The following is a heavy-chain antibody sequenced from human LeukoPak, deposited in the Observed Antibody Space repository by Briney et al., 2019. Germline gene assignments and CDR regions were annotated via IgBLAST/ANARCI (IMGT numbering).Heavy chain of an antibody. CDR3: ANTLQGY. CDR2: ISASGGST. V-gene: IGHV3-23*01. CDR1: GFTFSTYW. J-gene: IGHJ4*02. Sequence: GGSLRLSCAASGFTFSTYWMSWVRQAPGKGLEWVSAISASGGSTFYADSVKGRFTISRDSSKNSLYLQMNSLRAEDTAVYYCANTLQGYWGQGTLVTVSS.